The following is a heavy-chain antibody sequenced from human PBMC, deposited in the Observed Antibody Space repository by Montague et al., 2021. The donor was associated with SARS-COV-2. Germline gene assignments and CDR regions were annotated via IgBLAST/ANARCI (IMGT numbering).Heavy chain of an antibody. V-gene: IGHV4-59*02. Sequence: SETLSLTCAISGGSASGYYWAWIRQPPGKGLEWIGYMYYTGTSNYNHYLKSRVSMSIDTSKNHFSLNLTPVAAADTGVYYCARGLGYTSMFRFFDYWGHGAQVTVSS. CDR2: MYYTGTS. D-gene: IGHD2-2*02. CDR1: GGSASGYY. J-gene: IGHJ4*01. CDR3: ARGLGYTSMFRFFDY.